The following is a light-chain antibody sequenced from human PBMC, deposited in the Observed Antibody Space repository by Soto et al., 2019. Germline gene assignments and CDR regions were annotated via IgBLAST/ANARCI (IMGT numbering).Light chain of an antibody. CDR3: QQYNNWPPYLT. V-gene: IGKV3-15*01. Sequence: EIVMTQSPATLSVSPGERATLSCRASQSVSSNLAWYQQKPGQAPRLLIYGASTRATGIPARFSGSGSGTEFTLTLSSLQSEDFAVYYCQQYNNWPPYLTFGGGTKVEIK. CDR1: QSVSSN. J-gene: IGKJ4*01. CDR2: GAS.